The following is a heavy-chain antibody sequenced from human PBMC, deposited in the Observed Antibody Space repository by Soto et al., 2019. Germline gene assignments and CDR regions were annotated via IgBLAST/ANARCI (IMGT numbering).Heavy chain of an antibody. D-gene: IGHD3-22*01. V-gene: IGHV4-38-2*02. Sequence: SETLSLTCTVSGDSINTDYNWGWIRQPPGKGLEWIGSIYYTGTTYYSPSLQSRVTISLDTSKNQVSLKLTSVTAADTAVYFCSRGSFYFENSGYYYAYWGQGALVTVSS. J-gene: IGHJ4*02. CDR2: IYYTGTT. CDR1: GDSINTDYN. CDR3: SRGSFYFENSGYYYAY.